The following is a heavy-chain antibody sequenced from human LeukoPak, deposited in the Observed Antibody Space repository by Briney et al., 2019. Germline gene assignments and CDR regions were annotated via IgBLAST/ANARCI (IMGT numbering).Heavy chain of an antibody. Sequence: GASVKVSCKASGYTFTGYYMHWVRQAPGQGLEWMGWINPNSGGTNYAQKFQGRVTMTRDTSIGTAYMELSRLRSDDTAVYYCARDNFYSYGPYYYYYYMDVWGKGTTVTVSS. J-gene: IGHJ6*03. CDR1: GYTFTGYY. D-gene: IGHD5-18*01. CDR3: ARDNFYSYGPYYYYYYMDV. V-gene: IGHV1-2*02. CDR2: INPNSGGT.